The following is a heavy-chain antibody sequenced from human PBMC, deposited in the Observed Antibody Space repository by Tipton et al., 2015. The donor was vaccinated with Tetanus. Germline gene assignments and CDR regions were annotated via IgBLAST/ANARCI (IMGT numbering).Heavy chain of an antibody. CDR2: IAFDGKNE. V-gene: IGHV3-30*03. J-gene: IGHJ4*02. D-gene: IGHD3-10*01. CDR3: ARGDGPGSYLIDH. CDR1: GFRFSYHG. Sequence: SLRLSCVASGFRFSYHGMHWVRQAPGKGLEWVAVIAFDGKNERYADSVKGRFIISRDNSKNTLYLQMNSLRPEDTAVYMCARGDGPGSYLIDHWGQGIQVTVSS.